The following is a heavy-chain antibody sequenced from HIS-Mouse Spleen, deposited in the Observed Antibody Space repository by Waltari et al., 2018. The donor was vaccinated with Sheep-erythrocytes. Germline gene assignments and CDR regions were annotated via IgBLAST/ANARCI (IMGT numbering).Heavy chain of an antibody. D-gene: IGHD6-19*01. Sequence: QVQLQQWGAGLLKPSETLSLTCAVYGGSFSGYYWSWIRQPPGKGLEWIGEINHSGSTNYNPSLKSRVTISVDTSKNQFSLKLSSVTAADTAVYCCALSVDLAGAFDIWGQGTMVTVSS. CDR2: INHSGST. J-gene: IGHJ3*02. CDR3: ALSVDLAGAFDI. CDR1: GGSFSGYY. V-gene: IGHV4-34*01.